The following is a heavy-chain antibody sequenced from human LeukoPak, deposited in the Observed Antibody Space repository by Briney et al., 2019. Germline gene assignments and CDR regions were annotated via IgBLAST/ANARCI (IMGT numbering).Heavy chain of an antibody. D-gene: IGHD6-25*01. Sequence: PSEALFLTCAVYGGSFTSYYWSWIRQPPGKGLEWIGEISHTGHTNYNPSLKSRVTMSVETSKNQLSLILSSVTAADTAVYYCARGPYSSDAGYWGQGTLVTVSS. CDR3: ARGPYSSDAGY. CDR2: ISHTGHT. J-gene: IGHJ4*02. V-gene: IGHV4-34*01. CDR1: GGSFTSYY.